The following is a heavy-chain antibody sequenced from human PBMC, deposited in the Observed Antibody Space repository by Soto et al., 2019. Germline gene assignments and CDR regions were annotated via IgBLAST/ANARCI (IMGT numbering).Heavy chain of an antibody. V-gene: IGHV2-5*02. D-gene: IGHD6-19*01. J-gene: IGHJ4*02. CDR2: IYWDDDK. CDR1: GFSLSTSGVG. Sequence: QITLKESGPTLVKPTQTLTLTCTFSGFSLSTSGVGVGWIRQPPGKALECLALIYWDDDKRYSPSLKSRLTITKDTSKNQVVLTMTNMDPVDRATYYFAHRLEGLGYDYWGQGTLVTVSS. CDR3: AHRLEGLGYDY.